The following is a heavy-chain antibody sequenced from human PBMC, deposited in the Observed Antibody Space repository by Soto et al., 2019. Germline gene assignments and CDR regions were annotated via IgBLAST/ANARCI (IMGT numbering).Heavy chain of an antibody. D-gene: IGHD3-16*01. V-gene: IGHV1-69*13. Sequence: SVNVSCNASGFTFSSYAISWVLQAPGQGLECMGGIIPIFGTANYAQKFQGRVTITADESTSTAYMELSSLRSEDTAVYYCARGGLWEYYYYGMDVWGQGTTVTVSS. J-gene: IGHJ6*02. CDR1: GFTFSSYA. CDR3: ARGGLWEYYYYGMDV. CDR2: IIPIFGTA.